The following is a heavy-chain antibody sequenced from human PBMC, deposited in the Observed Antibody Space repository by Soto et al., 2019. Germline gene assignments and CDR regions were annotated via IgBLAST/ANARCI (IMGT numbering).Heavy chain of an antibody. CDR1: GFTFSTYA. Sequence: GGSLRLSCGVSGFTFSTYAMSWVRQAPGKGLEWVSAISGSGNKTFYADSVKGRFTISRDNSKNTLHLHMSSLRVEDTAVYYCLGGVRWHFALGGRGPLVTVSS. V-gene: IGHV3-23*01. CDR3: LGGVRWHFAL. J-gene: IGHJ4*02. CDR2: ISGSGNKT. D-gene: IGHD3-16*01.